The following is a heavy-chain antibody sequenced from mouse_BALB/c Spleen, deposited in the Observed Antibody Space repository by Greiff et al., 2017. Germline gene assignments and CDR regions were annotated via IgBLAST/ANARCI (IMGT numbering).Heavy chain of an antibody. V-gene: IGHV1S127*01. CDR1: GYTFTSYW. CDR3: TRERGIYDDYSAWFAY. D-gene: IGHD2-3*01. J-gene: IGHJ3*01. Sequence: QVQLQQPGAELVKPGASVKMSCKASGYTFTSYWMHWVKQRPGQGLEWIGVIDPSDSYTSYNQKFKGKATLTVDTSASHAYMQLSSLTSEDSAVYYCTRERGIYDDYSAWFAYWGQGTLVTVSA. CDR2: IDPSDSYT.